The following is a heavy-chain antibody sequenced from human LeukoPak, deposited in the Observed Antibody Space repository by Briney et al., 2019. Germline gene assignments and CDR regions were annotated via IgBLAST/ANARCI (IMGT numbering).Heavy chain of an antibody. CDR1: GYTFTDYY. V-gene: IGHV1-69*13. J-gene: IGHJ4*02. CDR3: AREGRTGTTGEIN. Sequence: ASVKVSCKASGYTFTDYYIHWVRQAPGQRLEWMGGIIPIFGTANYAQKFQGRVTITADESTSTAYMELSSLRSEDTAVYYCAREGRTGTTGEINWGQGTLVTVSS. D-gene: IGHD1-1*01. CDR2: IIPIFGTA.